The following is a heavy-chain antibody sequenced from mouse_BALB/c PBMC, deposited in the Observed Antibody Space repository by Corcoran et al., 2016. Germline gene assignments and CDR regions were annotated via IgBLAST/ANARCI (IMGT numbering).Heavy chain of an antibody. D-gene: IGHD1-1*01. CDR1: GYTFTSYV. Sequence: EVQLQQSGPELVKPGASVKMSCKASGYTFTSYVMHWVKQKPGQGLEWIGYINPYNDGTKYNEKFKGKATLTSDKSSSTAYMELSSLTSEDSAVYDLSREGDNYYGSRYAMDYWGQGTSVTVSS. CDR3: SREGDNYYGSRYAMDY. J-gene: IGHJ4*01. V-gene: IGHV1S136*01. CDR2: INPYNDGT.